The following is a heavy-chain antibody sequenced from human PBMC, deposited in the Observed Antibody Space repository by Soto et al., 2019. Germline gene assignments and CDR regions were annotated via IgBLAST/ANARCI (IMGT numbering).Heavy chain of an antibody. V-gene: IGHV4-59*01. J-gene: IGHJ4*02. CDR3: ARVVYFGGDCSVPDY. CDR1: GGSISSYF. D-gene: IGHD2-21*02. CDR2: IYYSGST. Sequence: QVQLQESGPGLVKPSETLSLTCTVSGGSISSYFWSWIRQPPGKGLEWIGYIYYSGSTNYNPSLNSRVTMPVHTAKNPLSLKLSSVPAADTAVYYRARVVYFGGDCSVPDYWGQGTLVPVSA.